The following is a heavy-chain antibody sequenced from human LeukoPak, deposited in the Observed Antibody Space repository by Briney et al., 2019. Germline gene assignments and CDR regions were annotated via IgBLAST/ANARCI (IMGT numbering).Heavy chain of an antibody. CDR2: IYPGDSDT. J-gene: IGHJ4*02. D-gene: IGHD3-10*01. CDR1: GYSFTSYW. CDR3: ARAITMVRGVITHLGY. V-gene: IGHV5-51*01. Sequence: GESLKISCKGSGYSFTSYWIGWVRQMPGEGLEWMGIIYPGDSDTRYSPSFQGQVTISADKSISTAYLQWSSLKASDTAMYYCARAITMVRGVITHLGYWGQGTLVTVSS.